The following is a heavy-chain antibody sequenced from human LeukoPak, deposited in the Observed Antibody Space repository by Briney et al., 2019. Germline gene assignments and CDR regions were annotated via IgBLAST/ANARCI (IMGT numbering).Heavy chain of an antibody. Sequence: PGGSLRLSCAASGFTVSDSYMSWVRQAPGKGLEWVSTIYKEGNTYHADSVKGRFTMSRDNSKNTLYLQMNSLRVEDTAIYYCARRVTTGWYFDLWGRGTLVTVSS. CDR2: IYKEGNT. D-gene: IGHD4-17*01. J-gene: IGHJ2*01. CDR1: GFTVSDSY. CDR3: ARRVTTGWYFDL. V-gene: IGHV3-53*01.